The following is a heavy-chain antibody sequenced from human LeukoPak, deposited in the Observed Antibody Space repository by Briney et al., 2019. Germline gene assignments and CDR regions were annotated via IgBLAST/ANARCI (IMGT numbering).Heavy chain of an antibody. V-gene: IGHV1-2*02. Sequence: GASVKVSCKASGYTFTGCYMHWVRQAPGQGLEWMGWINPNSGGTNYAQKFQGRVTMTRDTSISTAYMELSRLRSDDTAVYYCICRDRAYCGGDCYSEFDYWGQGTLVTVSS. J-gene: IGHJ4*02. CDR1: GYTFTGCY. CDR3: ICRDRAYCGGDCYSEFDY. CDR2: INPNSGGT. D-gene: IGHD2-21*02.